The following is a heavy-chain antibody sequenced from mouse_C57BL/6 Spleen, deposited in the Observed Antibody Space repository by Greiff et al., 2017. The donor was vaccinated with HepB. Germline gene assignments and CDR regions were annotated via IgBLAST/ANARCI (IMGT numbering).Heavy chain of an antibody. CDR1: GYTFTSYW. Sequence: VQLQQPGAELVMPGASVKLSCKASGYTFTSYWMHWVKQRPGQGLEWIGEIDPSDSYTNYNQKFKGKSTLTVDKSSSTAYMQLSSLTSEDSAVYYCARRVDSYWYFDVWGTGTTVTVSS. D-gene: IGHD1-1*01. J-gene: IGHJ1*03. V-gene: IGHV1-69*01. CDR2: IDPSDSYT. CDR3: ARRVDSYWYFDV.